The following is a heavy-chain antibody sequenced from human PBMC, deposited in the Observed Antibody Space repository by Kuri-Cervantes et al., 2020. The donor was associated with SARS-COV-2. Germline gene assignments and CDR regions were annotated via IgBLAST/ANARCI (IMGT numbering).Heavy chain of an antibody. V-gene: IGHV1-69*13. Sequence: SVKVSCKASGGTFSSYAISWVRQTPGQGLEWMGGIIPIFGTANYAQKFQGRVTITADESTSTAYMELSSLRSEDTAVYYCARSRPKYSSSWYYYGMDVWGQGTTVTVSS. CDR2: IIPIFGTA. CDR3: ARSRPKYSSSWYYYGMDV. CDR1: GGTFSSYA. D-gene: IGHD6-13*01. J-gene: IGHJ6*02.